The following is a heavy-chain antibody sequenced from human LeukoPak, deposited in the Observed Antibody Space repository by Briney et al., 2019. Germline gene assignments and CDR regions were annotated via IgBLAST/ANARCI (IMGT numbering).Heavy chain of an antibody. CDR2: IYPGDSDT. D-gene: IGHD5-12*01. Sequence: SXXXFXXYWXXWXRQMPGXGLEWMGIIYPGDSDTRYSPSFQGQVTISAXXXISTAYLQWSSLKASDTAMYYCXRWVATIGFDYWGQGTLVTVSS. CDR3: XRWVATIGFDY. CDR1: XXXFXXYW. J-gene: IGHJ4*02. V-gene: IGHV5-51*01.